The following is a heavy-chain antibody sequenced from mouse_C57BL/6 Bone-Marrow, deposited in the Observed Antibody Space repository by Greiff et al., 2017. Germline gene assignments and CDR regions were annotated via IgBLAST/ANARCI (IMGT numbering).Heavy chain of an antibody. D-gene: IGHD2-2*01. CDR3: ARELLWLRRCYFDY. Sequence: QVQLQQSGAELVRPGASVKLSCKASGYTFTDYYINWVKQRPGQGLEWIARIYPGSGNTYYNEKFKGKATLTAEKSSSTAYMQLSSLTSEDSAVYFCARELLWLRRCYFDYWGQGTTLTVSS. J-gene: IGHJ2*01. CDR1: GYTFTDYY. V-gene: IGHV1-76*01. CDR2: IYPGSGNT.